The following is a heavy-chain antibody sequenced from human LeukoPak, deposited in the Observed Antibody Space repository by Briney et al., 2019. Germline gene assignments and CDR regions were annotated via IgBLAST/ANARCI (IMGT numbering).Heavy chain of an antibody. CDR2: INADDGNT. D-gene: IGHD3-9*01. Sequence: ASVKVSCKTSGYIFTTYAIHWVRQAPGRGLEWMGLINADDGNTRYSQRFQGRVTIARDTSANTAYMELSSLRFEDTAVYYCARGWDILTGYPWNYGMDVWGQGTTVTVSS. CDR3: ARGWDILTGYPWNYGMDV. V-gene: IGHV1-3*01. CDR1: GYIFTTYA. J-gene: IGHJ6*02.